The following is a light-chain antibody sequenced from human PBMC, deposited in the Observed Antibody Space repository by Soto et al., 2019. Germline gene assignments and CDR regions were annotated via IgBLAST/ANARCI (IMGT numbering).Light chain of an antibody. J-gene: IGKJ1*01. Sequence: EIVLTQSQATLSLSPGERATLSCLASQSVSNNYLAWYQQKPGQAPRLLIYGASNRATGIPDRFSGSGSGTDFTLTISRLEPEDFAVYYCQQYGSSGTFGQGTKVDIK. CDR1: QSVSNNY. CDR3: QQYGSSGT. CDR2: GAS. V-gene: IGKV3-20*01.